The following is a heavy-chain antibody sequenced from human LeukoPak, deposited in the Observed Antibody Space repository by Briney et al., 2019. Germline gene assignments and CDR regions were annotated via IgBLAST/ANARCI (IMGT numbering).Heavy chain of an antibody. J-gene: IGHJ5*02. D-gene: IGHD1-26*01. Sequence: GGSLRLSCAASGFTFSSYAMSWVRQAPGKGLEWVAAISCSGGSTYYADSVKGRFTISRDNSKHTPFLQMNSLRAEDTAVYYCAKAAPVGGATRPFDPWGQGTLVTVSS. CDR1: GFTFSSYA. CDR3: AKAAPVGGATRPFDP. V-gene: IGHV3-23*01. CDR2: ISCSGGST.